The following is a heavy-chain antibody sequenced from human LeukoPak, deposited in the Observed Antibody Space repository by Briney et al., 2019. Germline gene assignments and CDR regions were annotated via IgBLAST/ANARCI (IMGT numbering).Heavy chain of an antibody. Sequence: SETLSLTCTVSGVSISSYYWSWIRQPPGKGLEWIGYIYYSGSTNYNPSLKSRVTISVDTSKNQFSLKLSSVTAADTAVYYCARAGGKSLMVYFDYWGQGTLVTVSS. CDR3: ARAGGKSLMVYFDY. CDR1: GVSISSYY. D-gene: IGHD2-8*01. CDR2: IYYSGST. V-gene: IGHV4-59*01. J-gene: IGHJ4*02.